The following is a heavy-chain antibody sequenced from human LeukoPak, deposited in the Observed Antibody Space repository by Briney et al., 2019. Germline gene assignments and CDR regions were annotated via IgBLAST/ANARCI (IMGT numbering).Heavy chain of an antibody. J-gene: IGHJ4*02. Sequence: SETLSLTCAVYGGSFSGYYWSWIRQPPGKGLEWIGEINHSGSTYYNPSLKSRVTISVDRSKNQFSLKLSSVTAADTAVYYCASSPAMVTWVDYWGQGTLVTVSS. V-gene: IGHV4-34*01. D-gene: IGHD5-18*01. CDR2: INHSGST. CDR3: ASSPAMVTWVDY. CDR1: GGSFSGYY.